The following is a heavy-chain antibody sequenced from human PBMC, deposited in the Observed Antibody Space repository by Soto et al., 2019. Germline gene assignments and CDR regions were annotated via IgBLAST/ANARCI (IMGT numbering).Heavy chain of an antibody. CDR2: ISGSDGST. CDR3: ARKAGLVSLYPPEFDP. V-gene: IGHV3-23*01. Sequence: PGGSLRLSCATSGCTFSSYGMIWVLQAPGKRLEWISVISGSDGSTYYADTVKGRFTISREHSKSTLLRQINSRRGEDTAVYYCARKAGLVSLYPPEFDPRGQGTLVTVSS. CDR1: GCTFSSYG. J-gene: IGHJ5*02. D-gene: IGHD2-8*01.